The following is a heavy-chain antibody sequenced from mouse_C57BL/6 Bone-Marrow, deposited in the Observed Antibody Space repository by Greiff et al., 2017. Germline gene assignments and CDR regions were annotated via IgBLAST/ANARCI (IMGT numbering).Heavy chain of an antibody. V-gene: IGHV1-81*01. J-gene: IGHJ2*01. D-gene: IGHD1-1*01. Sequence: VKVVESGAELARPGASVKLSCKASGYTFTSYGISWVKQRTGQGLEWIGEIYPRSGNTYYNEKFKGKATLTADKSSRTAYMELRSLTSEDSAVYFCARGVLRDDYWGQGTTLTVSS. CDR3: ARGVLRDDY. CDR2: IYPRSGNT. CDR1: GYTFTSYG.